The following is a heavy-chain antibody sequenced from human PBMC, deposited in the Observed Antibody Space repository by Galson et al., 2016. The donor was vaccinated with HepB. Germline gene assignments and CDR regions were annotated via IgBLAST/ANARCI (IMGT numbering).Heavy chain of an antibody. CDR2: ISDSGETT. CDR3: ARDLGCSSTTCYHSLDY. Sequence: WVRQAPRKGLECVSIISDSGETTYYADSVKGRFTISRDNSNNTLYLQMISLRAEDTAVYYCARDLGCSSTTCYHSLDYWGQGTLVTVSS. J-gene: IGHJ4*02. D-gene: IGHD2-2*01. V-gene: IGHV3-23*01.